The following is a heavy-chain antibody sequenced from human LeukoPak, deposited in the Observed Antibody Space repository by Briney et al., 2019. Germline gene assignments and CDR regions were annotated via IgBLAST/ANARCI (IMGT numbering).Heavy chain of an antibody. Sequence: GGSLRLSCAASGFTFSSYSMNWVRQAPGKGLEWVSYISYSSSIIYYADSVKGRFTISRDNAKNSLYLQMNSLRADDTAVYYCARNMYASGWYRLGYWGQGTLVTVSS. D-gene: IGHD6-19*01. V-gene: IGHV3-48*01. CDR3: ARNMYASGWYRLGY. CDR1: GFTFSSYS. CDR2: ISYSSSII. J-gene: IGHJ4*02.